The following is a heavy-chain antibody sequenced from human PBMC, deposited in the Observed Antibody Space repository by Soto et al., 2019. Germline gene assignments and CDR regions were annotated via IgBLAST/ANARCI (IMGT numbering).Heavy chain of an antibody. V-gene: IGHV3-11*01. CDR3: ASDWSPVRDKYFQH. J-gene: IGHJ1*01. D-gene: IGHD2-8*01. CDR2: ISSSGSTI. CDR1: GFTFSDYY. Sequence: PGGSLRLSCAASGFTFSDYYMSWIRQAPGKGLEWVSYISSSGSTIYYADSVKGRFTISRDNAKNSLYLQMNSLRAEDTAVYYFASDWSPVRDKYFQHWGQGTLVTVSS.